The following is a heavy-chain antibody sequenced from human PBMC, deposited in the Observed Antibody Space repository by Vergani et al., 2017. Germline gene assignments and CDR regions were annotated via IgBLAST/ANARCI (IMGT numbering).Heavy chain of an antibody. CDR2: IYWDDDM. D-gene: IGHD3-10*01. V-gene: IGHV2-5*02. Sequence: QITLKESGPTLVKPTQTLTLTCTFSGFSLSTSGVGVGWIRQPAGKALEWLALIYWDDDMRCSPSLKSRLTITTDTSKNQVVLTMTNMDPVDTATNYCAHSAITMVRGVIITGGYFDYWGQGTLVTVSS. J-gene: IGHJ4*02. CDR3: AHSAITMVRGVIITGGYFDY. CDR1: GFSLSTSGVG.